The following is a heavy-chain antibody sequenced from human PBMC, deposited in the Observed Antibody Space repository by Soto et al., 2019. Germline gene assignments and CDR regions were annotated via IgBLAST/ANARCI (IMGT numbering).Heavy chain of an antibody. Sequence: ASVKVSCKVSGYTLTGLSMHWVRQAPGKGLEWMGGFDPEDGETIYAQKFQGRVTMTEDTSTDTAYMELSSLRSEDTAVYHCATDLGTIFGVVPSSWGQGTLVTVSS. CDR2: FDPEDGET. J-gene: IGHJ4*02. CDR1: GYTLTGLS. CDR3: ATDLGTIFGVVPSS. D-gene: IGHD3-3*01. V-gene: IGHV1-24*01.